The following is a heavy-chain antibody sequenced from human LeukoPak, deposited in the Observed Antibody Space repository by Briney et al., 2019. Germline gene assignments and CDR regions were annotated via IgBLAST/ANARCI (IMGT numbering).Heavy chain of an antibody. CDR2: ISSSSGYI. CDR1: GFTFSSYS. J-gene: IGHJ6*02. CDR3: ARGGSYCSSTSCHYYYGMDV. D-gene: IGHD2-2*01. Sequence: PGGSLRLSCAASGFTFSSYSMNWVRQAPGKGLEWVSSISSSSGYIYYADSVKGRFTISRDNAKNSLYLQMNSLRAEDTAVYYCARGGSYCSSTSCHYYYGMDVWGQGTTVTVSS. V-gene: IGHV3-21*01.